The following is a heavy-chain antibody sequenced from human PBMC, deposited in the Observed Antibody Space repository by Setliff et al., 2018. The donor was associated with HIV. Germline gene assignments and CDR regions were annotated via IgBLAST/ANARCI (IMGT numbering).Heavy chain of an antibody. CDR2: IYYSGTT. D-gene: IGHD3-3*01. CDR1: GGSMTRNY. J-gene: IGHJ3*01. Sequence: SSETLSLTCSVSGGSMTRNYWSWIRQPPGKGLEWIGYIYYSGTTNYNPSLKSRVTFSVDMSKTQVSLKLTSVTAADTAMYFCARVRGDNFWSGSYSLPASDAFDVWGQGTMVTVSS. CDR3: ARVRGDNFWSGSYSLPASDAFDV. V-gene: IGHV4-59*01.